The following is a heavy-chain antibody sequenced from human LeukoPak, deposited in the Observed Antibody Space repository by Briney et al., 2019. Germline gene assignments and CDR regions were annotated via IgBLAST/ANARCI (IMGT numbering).Heavy chain of an antibody. CDR3: ARENSGSYREFDY. D-gene: IGHD1-26*01. CDR2: IYTSGST. Sequence: SETPSLTCTVSGGSISSYYRSWIRQPAGKGLEWIGRIYTSGSTNYNASLQSRVSMSVDTSQNQFSLKLSSVTAADTAVFYCARENSGSYREFDYWGQGTLVTVSP. J-gene: IGHJ4*02. V-gene: IGHV4-4*07. CDR1: GGSISSYY.